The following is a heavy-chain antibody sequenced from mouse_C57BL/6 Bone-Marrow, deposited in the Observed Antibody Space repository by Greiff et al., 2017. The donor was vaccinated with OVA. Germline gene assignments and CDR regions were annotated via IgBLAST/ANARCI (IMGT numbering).Heavy chain of an antibody. V-gene: IGHV1-81*01. J-gene: IGHJ3*01. CDR3: AREGTGPWFAY. CDR2: IYPRSGNT. Sequence: VQLQQSGAELARPGASVKLSCKASGYTFTSYGISWVKQRTGQGLEWIGEIYPRSGNTYYNEKFKGKATLTADKSSSTAYMELRSRTSEDSAVYFYAREGTGPWFAYWGQGTLVTVSA. D-gene: IGHD2-14*01. CDR1: GYTFTSYG.